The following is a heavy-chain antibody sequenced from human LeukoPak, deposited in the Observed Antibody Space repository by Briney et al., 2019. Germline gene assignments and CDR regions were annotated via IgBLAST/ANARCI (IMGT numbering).Heavy chain of an antibody. V-gene: IGHV3-48*01. D-gene: IGHD4-17*01. Sequence: SGGSLRLSCAASGVTLSTYSMNWVRQAPGKGLEWVSYISTSSNTIYYADSVKGRFTISRDNAKNSLYLQMNSLRAEDTAVYYCARRYGDYEGSFEYWGQGTLVTVSS. CDR2: ISTSSNTI. CDR1: GVTLSTYS. J-gene: IGHJ4*02. CDR3: ARRYGDYEGSFEY.